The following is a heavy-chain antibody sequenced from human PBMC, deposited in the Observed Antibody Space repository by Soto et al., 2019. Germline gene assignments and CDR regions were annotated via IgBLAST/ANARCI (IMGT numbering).Heavy chain of an antibody. J-gene: IGHJ4*02. CDR3: ARGSILGYCSSTSCNLGYYFDY. Sequence: ASVKVSCKASGYTFTSYGISWVRQAPGQGLEWMGWISAYNGNTNYAQKLQGRVTMTTDTSTSTAYMELRSLRSDDTAVYYCARGSILGYCSSTSCNLGYYFDYWGQGTLVTVSS. CDR1: GYTFTSYG. V-gene: IGHV1-18*01. CDR2: ISAYNGNT. D-gene: IGHD2-2*01.